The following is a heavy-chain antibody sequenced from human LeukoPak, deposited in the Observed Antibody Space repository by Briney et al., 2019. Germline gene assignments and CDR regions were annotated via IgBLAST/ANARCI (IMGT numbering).Heavy chain of an antibody. V-gene: IGHV3-23*01. CDR3: AREGSDNSGYDLDF. D-gene: IGHD3-9*01. J-gene: IGHJ4*02. Sequence: GGSLRLSCAASGFTFGSYAMNWVRQAPGKGLEWVSGITGSTGTTYYADSVKGRFTVSRENSKNTLYLQLNSLRAEDTAVYYCAREGSDNSGYDLDFWGQGTLVTVSS. CDR1: GFTFGSYA. CDR2: ITGSTGTT.